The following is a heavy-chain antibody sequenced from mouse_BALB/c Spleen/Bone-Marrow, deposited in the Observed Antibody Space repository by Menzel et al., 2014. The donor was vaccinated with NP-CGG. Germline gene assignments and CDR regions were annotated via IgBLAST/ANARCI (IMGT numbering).Heavy chain of an antibody. V-gene: IGHV1-19*01. D-gene: IGHD2-1*01. CDR2: VNPYNGGT. J-gene: IGHJ4*01. CDR3: ARFPNYSYAMDY. Sequence: EVQLQQSGPELVKPGASVKMSCKASGYTFTDYCMDWVKQSHGKSFEWIGRVNPYNGGTSYNQKFKGKATLTVDKSSSTAYMELNSLTSEDSAVYYCARFPNYSYAMDYWGQGTSVTVSS. CDR1: GYTFTDYC.